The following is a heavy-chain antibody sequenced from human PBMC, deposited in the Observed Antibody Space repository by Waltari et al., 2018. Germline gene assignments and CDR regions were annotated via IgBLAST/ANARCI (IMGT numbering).Heavy chain of an antibody. CDR2: TYYSGST. J-gene: IGHJ5*02. Sequence: QVQLQESGPGLVKPSETLSLTCTVSGGSISSYYWSWIRQPPGKGLEWIGYTYYSGSTNYTPTLKSRVTISVDTSKNQFSLKLSSVTAADTAVYYCARNTAVLRFLEWLPAQFDPWGQGTLVTVSS. D-gene: IGHD3-3*01. CDR3: ARNTAVLRFLEWLPAQFDP. V-gene: IGHV4-59*01. CDR1: GGSISSYY.